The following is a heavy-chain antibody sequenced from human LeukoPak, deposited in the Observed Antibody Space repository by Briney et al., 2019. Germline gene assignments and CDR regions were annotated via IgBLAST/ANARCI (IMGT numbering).Heavy chain of an antibody. CDR2: IYYSGST. J-gene: IGHJ4*02. V-gene: IGHV4-30-4*01. CDR1: GGSISSGDYY. Sequence: PSETLSLTCTVSGGSISSGDYYWSWIRQPPGKGLEWIGYIYYSGSTYYNPSLKSRVTISVDTSKNQFSLKLSSVTAADTAVYYCARWYYYGSGSYYSDYWGQGTLVTVSS. D-gene: IGHD3-10*01. CDR3: ARWYYYGSGSYYSDY.